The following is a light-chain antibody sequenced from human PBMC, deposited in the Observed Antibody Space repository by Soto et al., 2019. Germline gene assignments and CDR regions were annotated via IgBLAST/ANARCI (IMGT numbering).Light chain of an antibody. CDR3: EMYNIAPLIT. CDR2: AAS. V-gene: IGKV1-27*01. Sequence: DIQMIQSPSSLSAYVGARVTISCRASQDIGNHLAWYQQKPGKVPKLLIHAASTLQSGVPSRFSGSGSGTYFTLTISSLQPEDVATYFCEMYNIAPLITFGQGTRLEIK. CDR1: QDIGNH. J-gene: IGKJ5*01.